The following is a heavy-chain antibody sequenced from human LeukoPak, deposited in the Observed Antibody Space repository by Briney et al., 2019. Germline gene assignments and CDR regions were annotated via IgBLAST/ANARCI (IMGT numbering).Heavy chain of an antibody. CDR2: ISGSGGST. CDR3: AKVWGYGRDEWLFRVYYFDY. V-gene: IGHV3-23*01. J-gene: IGHJ4*02. D-gene: IGHD3-3*01. CDR1: GFTFSSYA. Sequence: GGSLRLSCAASGFTFSSYAMSWVRQAPGKGLEWVSAISGSGGSTYYADSVKGRFTISRDNSKNTLYPQMNSLRAEDTAVYYCAKVWGYGRDEWLFRVYYFDYWGQGTLVTVSS.